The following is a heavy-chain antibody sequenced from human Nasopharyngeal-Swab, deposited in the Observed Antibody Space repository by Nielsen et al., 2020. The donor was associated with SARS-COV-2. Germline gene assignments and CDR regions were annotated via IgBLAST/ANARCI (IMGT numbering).Heavy chain of an antibody. CDR2: INHSGST. D-gene: IGHD3-3*01. J-gene: IGHJ4*02. V-gene: IGHV4-34*01. Sequence: WIRQPPGKGLEWIGEINHSGSTNYNPSPKSRLTISVDTSKNQFSLKLSSVTAADTAIYYCVRRPYDFWSGYYDYYFDYWGQGTLVTVSS. CDR3: VRRPYDFWSGYYDYYFDY.